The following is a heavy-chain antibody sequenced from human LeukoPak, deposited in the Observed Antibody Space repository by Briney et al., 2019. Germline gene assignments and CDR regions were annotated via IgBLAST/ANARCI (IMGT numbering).Heavy chain of an antibody. D-gene: IGHD3-22*01. J-gene: IGHJ5*02. Sequence: SETLSLTCTVSGGSISSYYWSWIRQPAGRGLEWIGYIYYTGSTNSNPSLKSRVTVSVDTSKNQFSLKLSSMTAADTAVYYCARLDRSGYEMGGTWFDPWGQGTLVTVSS. CDR2: IYYTGST. CDR1: GGSISSYY. V-gene: IGHV4-59*08. CDR3: ARLDRSGYEMGGTWFDP.